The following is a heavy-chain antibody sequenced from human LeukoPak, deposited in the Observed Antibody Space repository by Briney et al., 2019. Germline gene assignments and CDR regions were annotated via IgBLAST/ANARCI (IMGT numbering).Heavy chain of an antibody. CDR2: INPNSGGT. CDR3: AREGHGFIVVVPTADRHDAFDI. CDR1: GYTFTGYY. J-gene: IGHJ3*02. V-gene: IGHV1-2*02. Sequence: ASVKVSCKASGYTFTGYYMHWVRQAPGQGLERMGWINPNSGGTNYAQKFQGRVTMTRDTSISTAYMELSRLRSDDTAVYYCAREGHGFIVVVPTADRHDAFDIWGQGTMVTVSS. D-gene: IGHD2-2*01.